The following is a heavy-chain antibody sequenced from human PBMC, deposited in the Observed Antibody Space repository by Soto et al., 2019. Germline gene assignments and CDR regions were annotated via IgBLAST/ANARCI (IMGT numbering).Heavy chain of an antibody. D-gene: IGHD3-3*01. J-gene: IGHJ5*02. CDR2: IWYDGSNK. CDR1: GFTFSSYG. Sequence: GGSLRLSCAASGFTFSSYGMHWVRQAPGKGLEWVAVIWYDGSNKYYADSVKGRFTISRDNSKNTLYLQMNSLRAEDTAVYYCARDGADFGVVIFWFDPWGQGTLVTVSS. V-gene: IGHV3-33*01. CDR3: ARDGADFGVVIFWFDP.